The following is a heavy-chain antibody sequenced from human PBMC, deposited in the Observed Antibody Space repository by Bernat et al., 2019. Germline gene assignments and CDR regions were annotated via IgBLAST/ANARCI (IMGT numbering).Heavy chain of an antibody. V-gene: IGHV3-23*04. CDR3: AKDRPRVSGYDTEYYFDY. CDR2: ISGSDGST. Sequence: EVQLVESGGGLVQPGGSLRLSCAASGFTFNSYAMNWVRQAPGKVLAWVSTISGSDGSTYYADSVNGRFTISRDISKNTLYLQLNSLRAEDTAVYYGAKDRPRVSGYDTEYYFDYWGQGTLVTVSS. CDR1: GFTFNSYA. J-gene: IGHJ4*02. D-gene: IGHD5-12*01.